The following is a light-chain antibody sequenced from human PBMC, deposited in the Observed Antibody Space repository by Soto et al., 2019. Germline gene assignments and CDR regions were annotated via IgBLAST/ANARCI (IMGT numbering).Light chain of an antibody. Sequence: DIQMTQSPSTLSASVGERVTIPFRASQSVSNWLAWYQQKPGKAPKVLIYDVSSLDRGVPSRFSGSGSGTDFTLTISSLQPEDFATYYCQQANSFPRTFGQGTKVDI. J-gene: IGKJ1*01. CDR3: QQANSFPRT. CDR2: DVS. V-gene: IGKV1-5*01. CDR1: QSVSNW.